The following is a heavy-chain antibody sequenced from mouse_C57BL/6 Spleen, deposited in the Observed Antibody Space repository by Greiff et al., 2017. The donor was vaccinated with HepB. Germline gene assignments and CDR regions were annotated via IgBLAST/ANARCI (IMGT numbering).Heavy chain of an antibody. V-gene: IGHV6-3*01. CDR1: GFTFSNYW. D-gene: IGHD1-1*01. CDR3: TGITTECFDY. Sequence: EVKLMESGGGLVQPGGSMKLSCVASGFTFSNYWMNWVRQSPEKGLEWVAQIRLKSDNYATHYAESVKGRFTISRDDSKSSVYLQMNNLRAEDTGIYYCTGITTECFDYWGQGTTLTVSS. CDR2: IRLKSDNYAT. J-gene: IGHJ2*01.